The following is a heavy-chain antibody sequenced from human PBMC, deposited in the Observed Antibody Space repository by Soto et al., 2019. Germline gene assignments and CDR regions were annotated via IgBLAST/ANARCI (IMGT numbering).Heavy chain of an antibody. CDR1: GGSFNIYN. J-gene: IGHJ6*02. D-gene: IGHD7-27*01. CDR3: ARDETGDSYYYYYGMDV. CDR2: ILPIFGTT. V-gene: IGHV1-69*01. Sequence: QVQLVQSGAEVKKPGSSVKVSCKASGGSFNIYNINWVRQAPGQGLEWMGGILPIFGTTNYAQRFQGRLTIVAEDSTSTAYMELSSLRSEDTAVYYCARDETGDSYYYYYGMDVWGQGTMVTVTS.